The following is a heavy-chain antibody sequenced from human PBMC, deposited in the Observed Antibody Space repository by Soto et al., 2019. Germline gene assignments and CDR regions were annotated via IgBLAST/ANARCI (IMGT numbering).Heavy chain of an antibody. V-gene: IGHV3-9*01. Sequence: GGSLSLSCAASGFTFDDYAMHWVRQVPGKGLEWVSGINWNSGSIGYGDSLKGRFAISRDNAKNSLHLQMNSLSAEDTAFYYCVKDESINWYSGHFRHWGQGTLVTVSS. CDR3: VKDESINWYSGHFRH. CDR2: INWNSGSI. CDR1: GFTFDDYA. J-gene: IGHJ1*01. D-gene: IGHD6-13*01.